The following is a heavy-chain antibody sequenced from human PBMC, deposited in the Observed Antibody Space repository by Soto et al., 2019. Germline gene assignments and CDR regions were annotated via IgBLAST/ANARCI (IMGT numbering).Heavy chain of an antibody. D-gene: IGHD6-19*01. J-gene: IGHJ4*02. CDR2: IKSKTDGGTT. CDR3: TTEAVAGLFDY. Sequence: GGSLRLSCAASGFTFSNAWMSLVRQAPGKGLEWVGHIKSKTDGGTTDYAAPVKGRFTISRDDSKNTLYLQMNSLKTEDTAVYYCTTEAVAGLFDYWGQGTLVTVSS. V-gene: IGHV3-15*01. CDR1: GFTFSNAW.